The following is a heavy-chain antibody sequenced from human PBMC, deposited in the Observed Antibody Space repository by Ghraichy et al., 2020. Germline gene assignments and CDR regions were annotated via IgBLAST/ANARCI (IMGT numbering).Heavy chain of an antibody. J-gene: IGHJ6*02. Sequence: GGSLRLSCAASGFTFSSYSMNWVRQAPGKGLEWVSSISSSSSYIYYADSVKGRFTISRDNAKNSLYLQMNSLRAEDTAVYYCAREAMVRGVLSHDYYYYGMDVWGQGTTVTVSS. CDR2: ISSSSSYI. CDR3: AREAMVRGVLSHDYYYYGMDV. V-gene: IGHV3-21*01. D-gene: IGHD3-10*01. CDR1: GFTFSSYS.